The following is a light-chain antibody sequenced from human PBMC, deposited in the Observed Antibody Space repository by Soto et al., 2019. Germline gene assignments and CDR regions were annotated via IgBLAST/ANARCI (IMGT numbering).Light chain of an antibody. CDR1: SSDVGGYNY. J-gene: IGLJ1*01. V-gene: IGLV2-14*01. CDR3: SSYTSSSTLDV. CDR2: DVS. Sequence: QSALTQPASVSGSPGQSITISCTGTSSDVGGYNYVSWYQQHPGKAPKLMIYDVSMRPPGVSNRFSGSKSGNTASLTIAGLQADDEADYYCSSYTSSSTLDVFGTGTKVTVL.